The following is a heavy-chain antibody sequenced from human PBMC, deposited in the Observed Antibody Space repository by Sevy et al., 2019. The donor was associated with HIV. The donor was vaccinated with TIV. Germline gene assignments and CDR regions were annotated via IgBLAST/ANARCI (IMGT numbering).Heavy chain of an antibody. V-gene: IGHV3-21*06. CDR1: VFTFSYYT. D-gene: IGHD3-10*01. J-gene: IGHJ6*02. Sequence: GGSLRLSCAASVFTFSYYTRNWVRQAPGKGLEWVSYISSGSSYTSYTDSVKGRFTISRDNAKNSLYLQMNSLRPEDTAMYFCARDRDYYGSGTFDAWGQGTTVTVSS. CDR2: ISSGSSYT. CDR3: ARDRDYYGSGTFDA.